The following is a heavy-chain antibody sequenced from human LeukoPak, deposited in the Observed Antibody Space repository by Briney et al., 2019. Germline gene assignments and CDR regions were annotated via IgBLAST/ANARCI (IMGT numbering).Heavy chain of an antibody. CDR3: AKYYEFSRSTEVGFDY. CDR1: GYSFTNYW. V-gene: IGHV5-51*01. Sequence: GESLKISCKGSGYSFTNYWIGWVRQMPGKGLEWMGNIQPGDSDTRYSPSFQGQVTMSADKSIGTAYLQWSSLKASDTAIYYCAKYYEFSRSTEVGFDYWGQGTLVTVSS. D-gene: IGHD3-3*01. CDR2: IQPGDSDT. J-gene: IGHJ4*02.